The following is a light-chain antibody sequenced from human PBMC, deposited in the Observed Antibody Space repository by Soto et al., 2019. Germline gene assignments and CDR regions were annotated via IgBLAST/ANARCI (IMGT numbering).Light chain of an antibody. CDR3: QQYNSYSFT. CDR1: QSISSW. J-gene: IGKJ3*01. Sequence: DIQMTQSPSALSASVRDRVTITCRASQSISSWLAWYQQKPGKAPKLLIYDASSLESGVPSRFSGSGSGTEFTLTISSLQPDDFATYYCQQYNSYSFTFGPGTKVDI. CDR2: DAS. V-gene: IGKV1-5*01.